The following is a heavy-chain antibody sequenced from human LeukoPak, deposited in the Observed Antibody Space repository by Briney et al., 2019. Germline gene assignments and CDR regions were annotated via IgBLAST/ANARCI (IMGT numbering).Heavy chain of an antibody. J-gene: IGHJ3*01. CDR3: AREQQLDAFDL. CDR2: ISYDGSNK. D-gene: IGHD6-13*01. CDR1: GFTFSSYA. V-gene: IGHV3-30-3*01. Sequence: PGGSLRLACAASGFTFSSYAMHWVRQAPGKGLEWVAVISYDGSNKYYADSVKGRFTISTDNSKNTLYLQMNSLRAEDPAVSYCAREQQLDAFDLWRQGTMLPLSS.